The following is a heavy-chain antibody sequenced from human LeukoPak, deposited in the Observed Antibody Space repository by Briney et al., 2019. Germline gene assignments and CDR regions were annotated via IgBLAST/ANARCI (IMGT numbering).Heavy chain of an antibody. CDR2: ISSSSSYI. D-gene: IGHD6-19*01. V-gene: IGHV3-21*01. J-gene: IGHJ4*02. CDR1: GFTFSSYA. Sequence: GGSLRLSCAASGFTFSSYAMSWVRQAPGKGLEWVSSISSSSSYIYYADSVKGRFTISRDNAKNSLYLQMNSLRAEDTAVYYCARDLSSSGWYGDWGQGTLVTVSS. CDR3: ARDLSSSGWYGD.